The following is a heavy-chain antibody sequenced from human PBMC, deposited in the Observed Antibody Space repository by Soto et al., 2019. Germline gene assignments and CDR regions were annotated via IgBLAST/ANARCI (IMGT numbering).Heavy chain of an antibody. CDR1: GFTFSDYS. CDR2: ISSSSSAI. V-gene: IGHV3-48*01. J-gene: IGHJ4*02. D-gene: IGHD2-15*01. CDR3: ARAKACSGGNCSSSTTYYCDS. Sequence: EVQLVESGGGLVQPGGSLRLSCAASGFTFSDYSMNWVRQAPGKGLEWVSYISSSSSAIYYAASVKGRFTISRDNAKNSLYLQMNSLRAEDTAVYYCARAKACSGGNCSSSTTYYCDSWGQGSLVTVSS.